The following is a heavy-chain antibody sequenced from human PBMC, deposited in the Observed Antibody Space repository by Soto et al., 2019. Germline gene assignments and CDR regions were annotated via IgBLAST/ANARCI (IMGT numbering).Heavy chain of an antibody. Sequence: QVQLQESGPGLVKPSETLSLTCTVSGGSVSSGSYYWSWIRQPPGKGLEWIGYIYYSGSTNYNPSLKSRVTISVDTSKNQFSLKLSSVTAADTAVYYCAITSPIYSSSWDGSDYWGQGTLVTVSS. CDR1: GGSVSSGSYY. CDR2: IYYSGST. V-gene: IGHV4-61*01. D-gene: IGHD6-13*01. CDR3: AITSPIYSSSWDGSDY. J-gene: IGHJ4*02.